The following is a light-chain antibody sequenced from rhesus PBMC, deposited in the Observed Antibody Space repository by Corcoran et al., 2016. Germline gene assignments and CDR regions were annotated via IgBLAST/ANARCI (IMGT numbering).Light chain of an antibody. J-gene: IGKJ4*01. Sequence: DIQLTQSPSSLSASVGDRVTNTCRASQGIRSYLAWYQQNTGTALKFLIYNTSKLRSGVPSRFRGIGSGTEFTLTISSLQPEDFAVYYCQQRNSYPLTFGGGTKVELK. V-gene: IGKV1-38*01. CDR3: QQRNSYPLT. CDR2: NTS. CDR1: QGIRSY.